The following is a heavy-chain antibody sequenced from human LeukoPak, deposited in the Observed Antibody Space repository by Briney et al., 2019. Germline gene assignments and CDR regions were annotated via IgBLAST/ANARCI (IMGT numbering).Heavy chain of an antibody. CDR1: GGSISPYY. J-gene: IGHJ6*03. CDR2: IYYIGST. CDR3: ARAFYPGYYSYMAV. Sequence: SETLSLTCTVSGGSISPYYWSWIRQPPGKGLEWIGYIYYIGSTNYNPSLKRRVTISVDTSKNQFSLKLSPVTAADTAVYYCARAFYPGYYSYMAVWGKGTTVTVSS. D-gene: IGHD3-3*02. V-gene: IGHV4-59*01.